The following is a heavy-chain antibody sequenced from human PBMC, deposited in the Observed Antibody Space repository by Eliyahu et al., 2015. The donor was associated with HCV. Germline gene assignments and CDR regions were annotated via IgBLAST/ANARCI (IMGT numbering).Heavy chain of an antibody. V-gene: IGHV4-39*01. J-gene: IGHJ4*02. CDR2: TDYSGIT. CDR3: AKKLRISTVAGCFDY. CDR1: GGXISXDIYY. Sequence: QLQLQESGPGLVKPSETLSLTCTVXGGXISXDIYYWGWIRQPPGKGLEWIGSTDYSGITYYNPSLKSRVTISVDASKNQFSLKLSSVTAADTAMYYCAKKLRISTVAGCFDYWGQGTLVTVSS. D-gene: IGHD6-19*01.